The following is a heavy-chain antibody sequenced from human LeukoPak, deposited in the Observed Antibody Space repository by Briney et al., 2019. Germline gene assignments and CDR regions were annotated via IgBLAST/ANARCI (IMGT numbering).Heavy chain of an antibody. CDR3: ARKDGDF. J-gene: IGHJ4*02. CDR2: IYTSGIT. V-gene: IGHV4-4*07. Sequence: SETLSLTCTVSGVSISAYYWTWIRQPAGKGLEWIGRIYTSGITNYNPSLESRLTMSLDTSKNQISLRLSSVTAADTAVYYCARKDGDFWGQGTLVTVYS. CDR1: GVSISAYY.